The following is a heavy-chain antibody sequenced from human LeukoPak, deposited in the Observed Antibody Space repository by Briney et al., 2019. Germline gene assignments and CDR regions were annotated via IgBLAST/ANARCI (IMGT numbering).Heavy chain of an antibody. D-gene: IGHD3-3*01. J-gene: IGHJ4*02. Sequence: SETLSLTCAVYGGSFSCYYWSWIRQPPGKGLEWIGEINHSGSTNYNPSLKSRVTISVDTSKNQFALKLSSVTAADTAVYYCARGIGDFWSGYYKTLDYWGQGTLVTVSS. V-gene: IGHV4-34*01. CDR3: ARGIGDFWSGYYKTLDY. CDR1: GGSFSCYY. CDR2: INHSGST.